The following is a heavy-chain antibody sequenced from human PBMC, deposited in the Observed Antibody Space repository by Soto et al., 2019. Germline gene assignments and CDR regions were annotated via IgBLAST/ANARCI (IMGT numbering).Heavy chain of an antibody. J-gene: IGHJ4*02. CDR3: ARAPDCGEGSCYRHFDL. Sequence: LRLSCAASAFKFSDYYMSWVREAPGKGLEWVSYISGSGDVIYYADSVKGRFTISRDNDKKSVHLQMDTLRAEDTALYYCARAPDCGEGSCYRHFDLWGQGTRVTVSS. D-gene: IGHD2-15*01. V-gene: IGHV3-11*01. CDR2: ISGSGDVI. CDR1: AFKFSDYY.